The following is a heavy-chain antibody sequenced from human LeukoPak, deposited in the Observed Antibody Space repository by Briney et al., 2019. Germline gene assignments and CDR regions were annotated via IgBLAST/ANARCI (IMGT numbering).Heavy chain of an antibody. J-gene: IGHJ4*02. CDR1: GGSISSGDYY. CDR2: IYYSGST. D-gene: IGHD3-22*01. V-gene: IGHV4-30-4*01. CDR3: ARTIPYYYDSSGYYYRESYFDY. Sequence: SETLSLTCTVSGGSISSGDYYWSWLRQPPGKGLEWIGYIYYSGSTYYNPSLKSRVTISVDTSKNQFSLKLSSVTAADTAVYYCARTIPYYYDSSGYYYRESYFDYWGQGTLVTVSS.